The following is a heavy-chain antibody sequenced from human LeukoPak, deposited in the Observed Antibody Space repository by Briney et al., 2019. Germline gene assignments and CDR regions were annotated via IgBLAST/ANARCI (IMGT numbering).Heavy chain of an antibody. Sequence: PSETLSLTCAVYGGSFSGYYWSWIRQPPGKGLEWIGEINHSGSTNYNPSLKSRVTISVDTSKNQFSLKLSSVTAADTAVYYCARFRYSSSPTPAPFDYWGQGTLVTVSS. J-gene: IGHJ4*02. D-gene: IGHD6-13*01. CDR1: GGSFSGYY. V-gene: IGHV4-34*01. CDR2: INHSGST. CDR3: ARFRYSSSPTPAPFDY.